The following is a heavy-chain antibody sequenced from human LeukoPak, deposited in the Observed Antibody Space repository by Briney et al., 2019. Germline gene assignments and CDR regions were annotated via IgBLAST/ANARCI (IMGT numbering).Heavy chain of an antibody. D-gene: IGHD2-15*01. CDR1: GGSIISSDYH. Sequence: SETLSLTCTVSGGSIISSDYHWGWVRQPPGKGLEWIGTISHSGNTDYNPSLRSRVTISVDTSNNQFSLWLGSVTAADTAVYHCARHCCSGPAKRVFDIWGQGTMVTVSS. V-gene: IGHV4-39*01. CDR3: ARHCCSGPAKRVFDI. CDR2: ISHSGNT. J-gene: IGHJ3*02.